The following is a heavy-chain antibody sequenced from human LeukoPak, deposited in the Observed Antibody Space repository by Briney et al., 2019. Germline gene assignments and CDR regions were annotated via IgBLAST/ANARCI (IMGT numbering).Heavy chain of an antibody. D-gene: IGHD1-26*01. J-gene: IGHJ3*02. V-gene: IGHV1-46*03. CDR3: ARGIVGATDAFDI. CDR2: INPSDGST. Sequence: ASVKVSCKASGYTLTSYYMHWVRQAPGQGLEWMGIINPSDGSTSYAQKFQGRVTMTRDTSTSTVYMELSSLRSEDTAVYYCARGIVGATDAFDIWGQGTMVTVSS. CDR1: GYTLTSYY.